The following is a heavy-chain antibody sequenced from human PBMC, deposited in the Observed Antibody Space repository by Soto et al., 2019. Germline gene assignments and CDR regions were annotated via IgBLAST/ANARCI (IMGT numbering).Heavy chain of an antibody. Sequence: ASVKVSCKASGYIFTSYYMHWVRQAPGQGLEWMGIINPSSGTTGYAQMFQDRVTMTSDTSTSTLYMELNSLRSEDTALYYCARGLGERYTNRPSDFWGQGTLVTVSS. CDR3: ARGLGERYTNRPSDF. J-gene: IGHJ4*02. V-gene: IGHV1-46*01. CDR2: INPSSGTT. CDR1: GYIFTSYY. D-gene: IGHD1-1*01.